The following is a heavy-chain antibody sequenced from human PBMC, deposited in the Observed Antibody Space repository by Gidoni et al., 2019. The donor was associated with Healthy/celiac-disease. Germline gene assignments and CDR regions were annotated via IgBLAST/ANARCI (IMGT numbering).Heavy chain of an antibody. CDR1: GFTFSSYA. D-gene: IGHD4-17*01. CDR3: AKGSTVTKEFGY. Sequence: EVQLLESGGGLVQPGGSLRLSCAASGFTFSSYAMSWVRQTPGKGLEWVSAISGSGGSTYYADSVKGRFTISRDNSKNTLYLQMNSLRAEDTAVYYCAKGSTVTKEFGYWGQGTLVTVSS. V-gene: IGHV3-23*01. CDR2: ISGSGGST. J-gene: IGHJ4*02.